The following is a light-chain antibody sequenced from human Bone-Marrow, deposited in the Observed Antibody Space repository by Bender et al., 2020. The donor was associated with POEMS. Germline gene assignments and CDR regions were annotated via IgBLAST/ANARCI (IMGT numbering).Light chain of an antibody. Sequence: SYVLTQPPSVSVAPGQTARLTCGGDNIGSNSVHWYQQKPGQAPVLVVCEDSVRPSGIPERFSGSNSGNTATLTISGPQAMDEADYYCQAWDSSIFFGGGTKLTVL. CDR2: EDS. CDR1: NIGSNS. V-gene: IGLV3-21*02. J-gene: IGLJ2*01. CDR3: QAWDSSIF.